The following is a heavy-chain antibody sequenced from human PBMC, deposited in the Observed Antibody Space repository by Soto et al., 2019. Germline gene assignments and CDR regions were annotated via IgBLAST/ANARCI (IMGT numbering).Heavy chain of an antibody. D-gene: IGHD6-25*01. J-gene: IGHJ4*02. Sequence: SQSLSLTCAISGGNVSSKSAAWNWIRQSPSRGLEWLGRTYYRSKWYNDYALSVKSRITINPDTSKNQFSLQLNSVTPEDTAVYYCARLAPGGSGGGGDYWGQGTPVTVSS. V-gene: IGHV6-1*01. CDR1: GGNVSSKSAA. CDR3: ARLAPGGSGGGGDY. CDR2: TYYRSKWYN.